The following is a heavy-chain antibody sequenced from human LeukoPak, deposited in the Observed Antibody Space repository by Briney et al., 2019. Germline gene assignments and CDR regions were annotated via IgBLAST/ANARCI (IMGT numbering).Heavy chain of an antibody. J-gene: IGHJ2*01. D-gene: IGHD2-21*02. V-gene: IGHV4-59*01. Sequence: KPSETLSLTCTVSGGSISHYYWSWLRQPPGKELEWIGYIYYSGSTDYNPSLRSRVSISLDTSKNQFSLQLGSMTAADTAVYYCARGGDCGGDCYSFWYFDLWGRGTLVTVSS. CDR2: IYYSGST. CDR3: ARGGDCGGDCYSFWYFDL. CDR1: GGSISHYY.